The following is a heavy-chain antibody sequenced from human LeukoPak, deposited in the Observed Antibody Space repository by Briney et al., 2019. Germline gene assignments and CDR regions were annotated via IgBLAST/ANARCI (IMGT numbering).Heavy chain of an antibody. CDR2: INPKSGAT. D-gene: IGHD3-22*01. CDR1: GYTFTGYF. J-gene: IGHJ5*02. Sequence: ASVKVSCKASGYTFTGYFMHWVRQAPGQGLEWMGWINPKSGATNYARKFQGRVTMTRDTSISTAYMELSSLRSDDTAVFYCARDVTRGYYDSTVPWGQGTLVTVSS. CDR3: ARDVTRGYYDSTVP. V-gene: IGHV1-2*02.